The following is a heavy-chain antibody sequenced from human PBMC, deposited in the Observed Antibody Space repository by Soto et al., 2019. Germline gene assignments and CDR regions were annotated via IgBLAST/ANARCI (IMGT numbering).Heavy chain of an antibody. J-gene: IGHJ5*02. CDR1: GFTFDDYA. V-gene: IGHV3-9*01. CDR2: ISWNSGSI. Sequence: PRGSLRVSCAASGFTFDDYAMHWVRQAPGKGLEWVSGISWNSGSIGYADSVKGRFTISRDNAKNSLYLQMNSLRAEDTALYYCAKDIIYPSGSGSYLWFDPWGQGTLVAVSS. D-gene: IGHD3-10*01. CDR3: AKDIIYPSGSGSYLWFDP.